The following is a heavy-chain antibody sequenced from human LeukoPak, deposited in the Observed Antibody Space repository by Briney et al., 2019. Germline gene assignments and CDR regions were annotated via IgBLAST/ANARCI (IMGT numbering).Heavy chain of an antibody. CDR3: ARLADSGSFAFDI. V-gene: IGHV4-59*08. CDR1: GGSISSYY. D-gene: IGHD1-26*01. J-gene: IGHJ3*02. Sequence: PSETLSLTCTVSGGSISSYYWSWIRQPPGKGLEWIGYIYYSGSTNYNPSLKSRVTISVDTSKNQFSLKLSSVTAADTAVYYCARLADSGSFAFDIWGQGTMVTVSS. CDR2: IYYSGST.